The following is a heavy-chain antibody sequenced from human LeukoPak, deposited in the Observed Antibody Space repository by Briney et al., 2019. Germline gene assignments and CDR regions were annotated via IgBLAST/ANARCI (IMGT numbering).Heavy chain of an antibody. V-gene: IGHV3-66*01. CDR1: GFTVSSNY. CDR3: ARDSFLYDSSGYYDY. J-gene: IGHJ4*02. D-gene: IGHD3-22*01. Sequence: GGSLRLSCAASGFTVSSNYMSWVRQAPGKGLEWVSVIYSGGSTYYADSVKGRFTISRDNSKNALYLQMNSLRAEDTAVYYCARDSFLYDSSGYYDYWGQGTLVTVSS. CDR2: IYSGGST.